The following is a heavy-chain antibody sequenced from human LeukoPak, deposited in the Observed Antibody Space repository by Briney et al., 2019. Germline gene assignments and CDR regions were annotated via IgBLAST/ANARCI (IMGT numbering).Heavy chain of an antibody. V-gene: IGHV1-69*13. CDR1: GGTFSRYA. J-gene: IGHJ4*02. CDR3: ARDLAAAGTRRGGY. D-gene: IGHD6-13*01. Sequence: SVKVSCKASGGTFSRYAISWVRQAPGQGLEWMGGIIPIFGTANYAQKFQGRVTITADESTSTAYMELSSLRSEDTAVYYCARDLAAAGTRRGGYWGQGTLVTVSS. CDR2: IIPIFGTA.